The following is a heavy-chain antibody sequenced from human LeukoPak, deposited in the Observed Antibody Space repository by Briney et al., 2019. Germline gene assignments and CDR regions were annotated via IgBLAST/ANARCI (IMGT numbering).Heavy chain of an antibody. D-gene: IGHD1-26*01. CDR1: GFTFSNYW. Sequence: GGSLRLSCAVSGFTFSNYWMSWVRQAPGKGLEWVANIKQTGSEKYYVDSVRGRFTISRDNSKNTLYLQMNSLRAEDTAVYYCAKNLVPSQWELLKVYFDYWGQGTLVTVSS. V-gene: IGHV3-7*03. CDR3: AKNLVPSQWELLKVYFDY. CDR2: IKQTGSEK. J-gene: IGHJ4*02.